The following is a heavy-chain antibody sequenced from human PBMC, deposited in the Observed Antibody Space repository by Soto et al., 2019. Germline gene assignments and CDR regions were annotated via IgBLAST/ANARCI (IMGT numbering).Heavy chain of an antibody. CDR2: IWYDGSNK. Sequence: VQLVESGGGVVQPGRSLRLSCAASGFTFSSYGMHWVRQAPGKGLEWVAVIWYDGSNKYYADSVKGRFTISRDNSKNTLYLQMNSLRAEDTAVYYCGTYGSGSYYYYYYMDVWGKGTTVTVSS. J-gene: IGHJ6*03. D-gene: IGHD3-10*01. CDR3: GTYGSGSYYYYYYMDV. V-gene: IGHV3-33*01. CDR1: GFTFSSYG.